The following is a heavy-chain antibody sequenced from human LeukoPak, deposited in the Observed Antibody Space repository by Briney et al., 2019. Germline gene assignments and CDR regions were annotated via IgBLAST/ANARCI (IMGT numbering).Heavy chain of an antibody. CDR1: GFTFSSYS. CDR3: AKDHYWSIDY. V-gene: IGHV3-48*01. Sequence: GGSLRLSCAASGFTFSSYSMNWVRQAPGRGLEWVSYISGSSRPIYYADSVKGRFTISRDNAKNSLYLQMNSLRAEDTGVYYCAKDHYWSIDYWGRGTLVTVSS. J-gene: IGHJ4*02. CDR2: ISGSSRPI. D-gene: IGHD3-3*01.